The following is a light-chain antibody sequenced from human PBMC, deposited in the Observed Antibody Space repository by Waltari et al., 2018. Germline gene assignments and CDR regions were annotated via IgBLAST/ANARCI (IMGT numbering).Light chain of an antibody. CDR1: SSTIGSNY. CDR3: VAWDDSLSATV. CDR2: RND. J-gene: IGLJ3*02. V-gene: IGLV1-47*01. Sequence: SVLTQSPSASGTPGQRVTISCSGSSSTIGSNYVYWYQHLPGTAPKHLIYRNDQRPSGVPDRISGSRSGTSASLAISELRSEDEADYYCVAWDDSLSATVFGGGTKLTVL.